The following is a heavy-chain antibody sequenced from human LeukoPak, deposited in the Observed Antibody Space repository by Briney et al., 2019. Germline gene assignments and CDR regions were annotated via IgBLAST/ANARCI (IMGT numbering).Heavy chain of an antibody. J-gene: IGHJ4*02. V-gene: IGHV4-34*01. D-gene: IGHD5-18*01. Sequence: SETLSLTCAVYGGSFSGYYWSWIRQPPGKGLEWIGEINHSGSTNYNPSLKSRVTISVDTSKNQFSLKLSSVTAADTAVYYCARGYSYGFDYWGQGTLVTVSS. CDR1: GGSFSGYY. CDR2: INHSGST. CDR3: ARGYSYGFDY.